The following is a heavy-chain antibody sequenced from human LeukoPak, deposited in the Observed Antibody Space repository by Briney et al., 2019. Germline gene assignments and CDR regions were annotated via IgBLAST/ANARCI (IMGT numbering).Heavy chain of an antibody. J-gene: IGHJ4*02. D-gene: IGHD4-17*01. CDR2: IYYSGST. V-gene: IGHV4-59*13. Sequence: PSETLSFTCTVSGGFISSYYWRWLRQPRGEGLEWVGYIYYSGSTNYNPSLKSRVSISVDTSQNHFSLNLRSVTAADTAVYYCARGSTVTTLTYWGQGTLVTVSS. CDR1: GGFISSYY. CDR3: ARGSTVTTLTY.